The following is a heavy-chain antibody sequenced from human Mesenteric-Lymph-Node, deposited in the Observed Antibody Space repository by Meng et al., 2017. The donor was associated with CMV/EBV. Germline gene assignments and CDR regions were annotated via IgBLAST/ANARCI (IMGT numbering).Heavy chain of an antibody. Sequence: GQLQQWGAGLCNPSETLSLTRAVYGGSFSGYYLSWIRQPPGKGLEWIGEINHSGVPNYNPSLKSRVTISLDRSKNQFSLKLSSVTAEETAVYYCARGSDIPVNNYWGQGTLVTVSS. CDR3: ARGSDIPVNNY. CDR2: INHSGVP. J-gene: IGHJ4*02. V-gene: IGHV4-34*01. CDR1: GGSFSGYY. D-gene: IGHD2-15*01.